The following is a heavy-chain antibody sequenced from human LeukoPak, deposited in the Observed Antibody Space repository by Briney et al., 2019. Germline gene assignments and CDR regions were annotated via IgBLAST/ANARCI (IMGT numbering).Heavy chain of an antibody. J-gene: IGHJ3*02. CDR3: ARDFSPLFRTGAFDI. D-gene: IGHD3/OR15-3a*01. V-gene: IGHV3-30-3*01. CDR2: ISYDGSNK. CDR1: GFTFSSYA. Sequence: PGGSLRLSCAASGFTFSSYAMHWVRQAPGKGLEWVAVISYDGSNKYYADSVKGRFTISGDNSKNTLYLQMNSLRAEDTAVYYCARDFSPLFRTGAFDIWGQGTMVTVSS.